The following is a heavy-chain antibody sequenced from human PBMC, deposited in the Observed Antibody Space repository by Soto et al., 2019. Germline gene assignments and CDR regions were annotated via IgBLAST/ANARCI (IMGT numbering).Heavy chain of an antibody. CDR1: ARIFSIDS. J-gene: IGHJ4*02. Sequence: RSMRLSCPASARIFSIDSINWVRQVHGEGMEWVSYISGSSTTIYYTDSVKGRFTTSRDNAKNSLFLQMNSLRAEDTVVYYCARDGTVLVATINIFDYWGQGT. CDR2: ISGSSTTI. D-gene: IGHD5-12*01. V-gene: IGHV3-48*04. CDR3: ARDGTVLVATINIFDY.